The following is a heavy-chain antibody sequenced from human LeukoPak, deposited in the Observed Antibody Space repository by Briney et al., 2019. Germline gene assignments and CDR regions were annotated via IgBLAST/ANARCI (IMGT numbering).Heavy chain of an antibody. Sequence: WASVKVSCKASGYTFTGYYMHWVRQAPGQGLEWMGRIIPILGIANYAQKFQGRVTITADKSTSTAYMELSSLRSEDTAVYYCARDYRSSSWLDYWGQGTLVTVSS. CDR2: IIPILGIA. CDR3: ARDYRSSSWLDY. D-gene: IGHD6-13*01. J-gene: IGHJ4*02. V-gene: IGHV1-69*04. CDR1: GYTFTGYY.